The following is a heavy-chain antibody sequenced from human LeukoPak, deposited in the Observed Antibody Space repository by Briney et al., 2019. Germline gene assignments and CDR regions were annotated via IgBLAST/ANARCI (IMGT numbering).Heavy chain of an antibody. V-gene: IGHV3-20*04. CDR2: INWNGGST. J-gene: IGHJ6*03. CDR3: ARGGNLDIVVVPAAKDYYYYMDV. Sequence: GGSLRLSCAASGFTFSDYAMSWVRQAPGKGLEWVSGINWNGGSTGYADSVKGRFTISRDNAKNSLYLQMNSLRAEDTALYYCARGGNLDIVVVPAAKDYYYYMDVWGKGTTVTVSS. D-gene: IGHD2-2*03. CDR1: GFTFSDYA.